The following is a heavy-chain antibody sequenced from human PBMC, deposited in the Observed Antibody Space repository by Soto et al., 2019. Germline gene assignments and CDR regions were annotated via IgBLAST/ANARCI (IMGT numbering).Heavy chain of an antibody. V-gene: IGHV3-11*01. CDR1: ALPFPPSP. D-gene: IGHD1-20*01. J-gene: IGHJ6*02. Sequence: QLVESGGASVPPRPPLTLPPAPSALPFPPSPTPRLPHPPGTGLEWISYISNSGSTTYYVESVKGRFTISRDKSKSSLFLQMNSLRAEDTAVYYCVRDINPPYFYYGMEVWGQGTTVIVSS. CDR2: ISNSGSTT. CDR3: VRDINPPYFYYGMEV.